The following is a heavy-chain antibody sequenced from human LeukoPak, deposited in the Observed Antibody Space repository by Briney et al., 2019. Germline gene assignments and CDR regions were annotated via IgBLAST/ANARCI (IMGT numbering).Heavy chain of an antibody. J-gene: IGHJ3*02. D-gene: IGHD6-13*01. CDR3: AKVQTVYSSSWYGAFDI. V-gene: IGHV3-23*01. CDR2: ISGSGGST. CDR1: GFTFSSYA. Sequence: PGGSLSLSCAASGFTFSSYAMSWVRQAPGKGLEWVAAISGSGGSTYYADSVKGRFTISRDNSKNTLYLQTNSLRAEDTAVYYCAKVQTVYSSSWYGAFDIWGQGTMVTVSS.